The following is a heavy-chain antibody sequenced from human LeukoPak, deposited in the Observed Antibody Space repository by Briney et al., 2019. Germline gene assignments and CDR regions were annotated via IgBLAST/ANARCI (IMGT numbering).Heavy chain of an antibody. Sequence: GGSLRLSCTASGFAVSSNYMSWVHQAPGKGLQWVSVIYSGGSTYYADSVKGRFTISRDNSKNTLYLQMNSLRAEDTAMYYCARESPGTEAFDIWGQGTMVTVSS. CDR2: IYSGGST. CDR3: ARESPGTEAFDI. D-gene: IGHD6-13*01. J-gene: IGHJ3*02. V-gene: IGHV3-53*01. CDR1: GFAVSSNY.